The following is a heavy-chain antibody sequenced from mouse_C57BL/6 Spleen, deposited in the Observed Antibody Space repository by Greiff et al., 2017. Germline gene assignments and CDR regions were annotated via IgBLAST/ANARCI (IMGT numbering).Heavy chain of an antibody. Sequence: EVQLVESGGGLVQPKGSLKLSCAASGFTFNTYAMHWVRQAPGKGLEWVARIRSKSSNYATYYADSVKDRFTISRDDSQSMLYLQMNNLKTEDTAMYYCVRESGNYYLPYDFDYWGQGTTLTVSS. CDR1: GFTFNTYA. J-gene: IGHJ2*01. D-gene: IGHD2-1*01. CDR2: IRSKSSNYAT. CDR3: VRESGNYYLPYDFDY. V-gene: IGHV10-3*01.